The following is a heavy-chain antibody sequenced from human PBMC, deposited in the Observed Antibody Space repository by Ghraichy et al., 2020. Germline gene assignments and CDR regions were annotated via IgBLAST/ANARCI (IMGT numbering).Heavy chain of an antibody. V-gene: IGHV3-30*02. Sequence: VGSLRLSCAASGFTFSSYGMHWVRQAPGKGLEWVAFIRYDGSNKYYADSVKGRFTISRDNSKNTLYLQMNSLRAEDTAVYYCAKPSSNYYDSSGYSHWGQGTLVTVSS. CDR1: GFTFSSYG. D-gene: IGHD3-22*01. CDR3: AKPSSNYYDSSGYSH. CDR2: IRYDGSNK. J-gene: IGHJ4*02.